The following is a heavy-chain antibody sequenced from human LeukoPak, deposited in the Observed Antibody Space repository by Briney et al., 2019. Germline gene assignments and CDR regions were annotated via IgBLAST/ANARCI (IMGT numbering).Heavy chain of an antibody. Sequence: GGSLRLSCAASGFTFSDHFMDWVREAPGKGLEWVGRTRNKVNSYSPEYAASGKGRFTISRDDSKNSLHLQMNSLKTEDTAVYYCARNYYERSGDSPWEIRYFDLWGRGTLVTVSS. CDR1: GFTFSDHF. J-gene: IGHJ2*01. CDR3: ARNYYERSGDSPWEIRYFDL. D-gene: IGHD3-22*01. CDR2: TRNKVNSYSP. V-gene: IGHV3-72*01.